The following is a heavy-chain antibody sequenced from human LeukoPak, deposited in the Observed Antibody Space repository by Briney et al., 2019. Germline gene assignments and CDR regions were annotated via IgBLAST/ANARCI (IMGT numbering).Heavy chain of an antibody. Sequence: GGSLRLSCVGSGFTFRSHAMSWVRQAPEKGLEFVSGIYENGGTTYYADSVKGRFSISRDNSKNTLYLQMDSLRGEDTAVYYCAKVFRFGFSANFDYWGRGPLVPVSS. D-gene: IGHD3-3*01. J-gene: IGHJ4*02. CDR2: IYENGGTT. V-gene: IGHV3-23*01. CDR3: AKVFRFGFSANFDY. CDR1: GFTFRSHA.